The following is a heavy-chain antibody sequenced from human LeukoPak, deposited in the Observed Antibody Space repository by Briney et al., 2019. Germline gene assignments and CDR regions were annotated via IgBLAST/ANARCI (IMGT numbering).Heavy chain of an antibody. CDR2: IYYSGST. D-gene: IGHD3-16*02. Sequence: SETLSLTCSVSGGSISSYYWTWIRQPPGKELEWFGYIYYSGSTYYNPSLKSRVTISVDTSKNQFSLKLSSVTAADTAVYYCARLSGDYYYMDVWGKGTTVTVSS. V-gene: IGHV4-59*01. CDR3: ARLSGDYYYMDV. J-gene: IGHJ6*03. CDR1: GGSISSYY.